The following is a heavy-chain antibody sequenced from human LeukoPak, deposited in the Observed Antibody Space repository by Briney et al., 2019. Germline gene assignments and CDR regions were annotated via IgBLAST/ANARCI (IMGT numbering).Heavy chain of an antibody. V-gene: IGHV4-30-2*01. CDR1: GGSISSGGYS. CDR3: ARGHGDYPSDY. CDR2: IYHSGST. D-gene: IGHD4-17*01. J-gene: IGHJ4*02. Sequence: PSETLSLTCAVSGGSISSGGYSWSWIRQPPGKGLEWIGYIYHSGSTYYNPSLKSRVTISVDRSKNQFSLKLSSVTAADTAVYYCARGHGDYPSDYWGQGTLVTVSS.